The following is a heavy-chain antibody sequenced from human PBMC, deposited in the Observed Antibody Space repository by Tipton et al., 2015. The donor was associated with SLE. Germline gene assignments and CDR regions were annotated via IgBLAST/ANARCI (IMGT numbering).Heavy chain of an antibody. CDR3: ARGDYGDDFDY. CDR1: GGSIGSYY. CDR2: IYYSGST. Sequence: TLSLTCTVSGGSIGSYYWSWVRQPPGKGLEWIGYIYYSGSTNYNPSLKSRVTISVDTSKNQFSLKLSSVTAADTAVYYCARGDYGDDFDYWGQGTLVTVSS. D-gene: IGHD4-17*01. V-gene: IGHV4-59*01. J-gene: IGHJ4*02.